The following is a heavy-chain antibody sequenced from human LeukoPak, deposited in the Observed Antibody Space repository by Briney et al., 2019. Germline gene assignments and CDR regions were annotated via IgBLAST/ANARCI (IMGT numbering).Heavy chain of an antibody. CDR3: AGGVPLTGPSYSSSSFDY. Sequence: SETLSLTCAVYGGSFSGYYWSWIRQPPGKGLEWIGEINHSGSTNYNPSLKSRVTISVDTSKNQFSLKLSSVTAADTAVYYCAGGVPLTGPSYSSSSFDYWGQGTLVTVSS. D-gene: IGHD6-6*01. J-gene: IGHJ4*02. CDR1: GGSFSGYY. CDR2: INHSGST. V-gene: IGHV4-34*01.